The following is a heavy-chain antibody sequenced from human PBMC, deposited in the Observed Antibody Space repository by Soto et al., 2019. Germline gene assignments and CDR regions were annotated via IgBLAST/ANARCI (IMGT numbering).Heavy chain of an antibody. V-gene: IGHV3-23*01. J-gene: IGHJ4*02. CDR2: LSGSGGST. CDR1: GFTFSSYG. Sequence: EVQLLESGGGLVQPGGSLRLSCAASGFTFSSYGMSWVRQAPGKGLEWVSALSGSGGSTYYAASVKGRFTLSRDNYKQTLYLQMNCLRAEHTAVYYCSKAQEVGATPPFDYWGQGTLVTVSS. CDR3: SKAQEVGATPPFDY. D-gene: IGHD1-26*01.